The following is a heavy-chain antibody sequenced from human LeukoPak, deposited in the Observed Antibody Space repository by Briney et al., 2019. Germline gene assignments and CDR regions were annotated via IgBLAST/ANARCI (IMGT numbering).Heavy chain of an antibody. V-gene: IGHV4-34*01. CDR1: GESMRSYY. D-gene: IGHD4-17*01. J-gene: IGHJ4*02. CDR2: INHSGSA. Sequence: SETLSLTCTVSGESMRSYYWTWIRQPPGKGLEWIGEINHSGSANYNPSLKSRVTISLDTSKNQFSLKLSSVTAADTAVYYCAKGQGTVTTHWGQGTLVTVSS. CDR3: AKGQGTVTTH.